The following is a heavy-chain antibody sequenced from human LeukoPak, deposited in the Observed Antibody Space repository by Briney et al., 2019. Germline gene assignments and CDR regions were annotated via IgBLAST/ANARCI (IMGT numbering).Heavy chain of an antibody. Sequence: GESLKISCQASGYSFTNYWIGWVRQLPGKGLEWMGIIYPGDSTTIYPPSFEGQVTMSADKSISTAYLQWSSLKASNTAKSYCARSFSMVRVVTDFDHWGQGTLVTVSS. CDR2: IYPGDSTT. CDR3: ARSFSMVRVVTDFDH. CDR1: GYSFTNYW. D-gene: IGHD3-10*01. J-gene: IGHJ4*02. V-gene: IGHV5-51*01.